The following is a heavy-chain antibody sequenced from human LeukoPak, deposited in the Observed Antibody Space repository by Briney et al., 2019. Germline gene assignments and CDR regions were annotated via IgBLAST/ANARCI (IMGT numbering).Heavy chain of an antibody. V-gene: IGHV1-2*02. CDR3: ARVKTVLPEFEY. J-gene: IGHJ4*02. CDR1: GYTFTGYY. D-gene: IGHD2/OR15-2a*01. CDR2: INPNSGGT. Sequence: ASVKVSCKASGYTFTGYYIFWVRQAPGQGLEWMGWINPNSGGTDYAQKFQGRVTMTRDTSISTACMELSSLRSDDSAVYYCARVKTVLPEFEYWGQGTRLTVSS.